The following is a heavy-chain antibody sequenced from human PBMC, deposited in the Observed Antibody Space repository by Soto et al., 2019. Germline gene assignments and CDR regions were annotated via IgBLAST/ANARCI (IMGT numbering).Heavy chain of an antibody. J-gene: IGHJ4*02. CDR2: IISIFGTP. CDR3: ARDLGSGYEPGDY. CDR1: RGGFARSF. V-gene: IGHV1-69*01. D-gene: IGHD5-12*01. Sequence: VSSKDPRGGFARSFFYWVGQDPGQGLEWMGGIISIFGTPNYSQKFLGRVTITADESTSTGYMELSNLRSDDTAIYYCARDLGSGYEPGDYWGQGTQVTVSS.